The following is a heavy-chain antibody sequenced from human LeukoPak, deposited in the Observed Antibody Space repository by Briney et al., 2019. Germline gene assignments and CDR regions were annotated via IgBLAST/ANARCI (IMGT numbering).Heavy chain of an antibody. CDR2: MNHSGST. V-gene: IGHV4-34*01. CDR3: ARGFFRYTPNHAEHTYYDFWSGYGRARSYYYDMDV. D-gene: IGHD3-3*01. CDR1: GGFFSGYY. J-gene: IGHJ6*03. Sequence: SETLSLTCAVYGGFFSGYYWSRIRQPPAKGLEWSVEMNHSGSTNYNPSLESQVTISVDTSKNQFSLKLSSGTAADTAVYYCARGFFRYTPNHAEHTYYDFWSGYGRARSYYYDMDVWGKGTTVTVSS.